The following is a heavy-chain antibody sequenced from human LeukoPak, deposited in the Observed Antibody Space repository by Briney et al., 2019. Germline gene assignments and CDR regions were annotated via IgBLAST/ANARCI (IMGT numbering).Heavy chain of an antibody. D-gene: IGHD1-26*01. CDR3: ARWSDGRAFDI. J-gene: IGHJ3*02. V-gene: IGHV1-18*01. CDR2: ISAYNGHT. Sequence: ASVKVSCKASGYTFSTYGITWVRQAPGQGLEWMGWISAYNGHTNYAQRLQGRVTMTTDTSTNTAYLEMRSLRSDDTAVYYCARWSDGRAFDIWGQGTMVTVSS. CDR1: GYTFSTYG.